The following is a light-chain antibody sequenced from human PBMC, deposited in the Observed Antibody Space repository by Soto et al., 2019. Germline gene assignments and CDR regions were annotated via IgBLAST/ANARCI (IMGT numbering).Light chain of an antibody. CDR3: QQYNNWPHT. Sequence: EIVMTQSPATLSVSPGERATLSCRASQSVSNNLVWYQQKPGQAPRLLIYGASTRDTGIPARFSGSGSGTEFTHTISSLQSEDFAVYYCQQYNNWPHTFGQGTKVEIK. CDR2: GAS. CDR1: QSVSNN. J-gene: IGKJ1*01. V-gene: IGKV3-15*01.